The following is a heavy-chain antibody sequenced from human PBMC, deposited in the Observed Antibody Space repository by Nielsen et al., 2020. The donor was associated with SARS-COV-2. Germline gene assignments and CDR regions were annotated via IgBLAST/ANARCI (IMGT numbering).Heavy chain of an antibody. J-gene: IGHJ4*02. CDR2: IRSKANSFAT. V-gene: IGHV3-73*01. D-gene: IGHD3-10*01. Sequence: GGSLRLSCAASGFSFSVSAMHWVRQASGRGLEWVGRIRSKANSFATSYAASVKGRFTISRDDSKNTAYLQMNSLKTEDTAMYYCARDDYGSGGFDYWGQGTLVTVSS. CDR3: ARDDYGSGGFDY. CDR1: GFSFSVSA.